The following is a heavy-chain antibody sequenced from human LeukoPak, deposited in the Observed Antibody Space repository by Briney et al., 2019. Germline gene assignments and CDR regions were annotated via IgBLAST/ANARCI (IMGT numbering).Heavy chain of an antibody. J-gene: IGHJ4*02. CDR3: AREWGRIAVAGGPGY. V-gene: IGHV3-33*01. CDR1: GFTFSNYG. CDR2: IWYDGRTK. Sequence: GGSLRLSCEVSGFTFSNYGMHWVRQAPGKGLEWLALIWYDGRTKFHADSVEGRFTISRDNSANTLYLQMSSLRVEDTAVYYCAREWGRIAVAGGPGYWGQGARVTVSS. D-gene: IGHD6-19*01.